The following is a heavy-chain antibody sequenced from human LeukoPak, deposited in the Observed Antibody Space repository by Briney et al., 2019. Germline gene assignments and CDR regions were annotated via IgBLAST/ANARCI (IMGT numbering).Heavy chain of an antibody. D-gene: IGHD3-22*01. CDR1: GCSISSYY. CDR2: IYYSGST. J-gene: IGHJ3*02. CDR3: ARTGGYYYAYAFDI. Sequence: SETLSLTCTVSGCSISSYYWSWIRQPPGKGLEWIGNIYYSGSTTYNPSLKSRVTISVDTSKNQFSLKLSSVTAADTAVYYCARTGGYYYAYAFDIWGQGTMVTVSS. V-gene: IGHV4-59*01.